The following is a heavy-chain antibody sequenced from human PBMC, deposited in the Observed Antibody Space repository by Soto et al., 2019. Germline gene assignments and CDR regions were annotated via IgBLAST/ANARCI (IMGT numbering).Heavy chain of an antibody. CDR2: ISYDGSNK. CDR1: GFTFSSYA. D-gene: IGHD2-15*01. V-gene: IGHV3-30-3*01. J-gene: IGHJ3*02. Sequence: SGGSLRLSCAASGFTFSSYAMQWVRQAPGKGLEWVAVISYDGSNKYYADSVKGRFTISRDNSKDTLYLQMNSLRAEDTAVYYCARDRHCSGGSCYSIIWGHHDAFEIWGQGTMVTVSS. CDR3: ARDRHCSGGSCYSIIWGHHDAFEI.